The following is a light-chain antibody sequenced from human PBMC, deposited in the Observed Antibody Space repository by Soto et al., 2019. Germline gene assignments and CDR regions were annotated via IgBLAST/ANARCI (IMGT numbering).Light chain of an antibody. V-gene: IGKV3-15*01. CDR2: AAS. J-gene: IGKJ1*01. Sequence: ITQSPSSLSASVGDRVAITWRATQSVTNNLAWYQQKPGQAPRLLMSAASTSATRIPARFSGSGSGTEFTLTIGSLQSEDSALYYCQQYNNRPRTFGQGTKVDIK. CDR1: QSVTNN. CDR3: QQYNNRPRT.